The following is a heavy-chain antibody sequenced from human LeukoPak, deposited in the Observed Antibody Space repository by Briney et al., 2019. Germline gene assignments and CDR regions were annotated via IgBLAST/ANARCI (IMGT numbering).Heavy chain of an antibody. D-gene: IGHD3-3*01. CDR3: ARQIFGVVGYMDV. CDR2: IYHSGST. CDR1: GVSISSDY. Sequence: ASETLSLTCTVSGVSISSDYWSWIRQPPGKGLEWIGYIYHSGSTYYNPSLKSRVTMSVDTSKNQFSLKLSSVTAADTAVYYCARQIFGVVGYMDVWGKGTTVTVSS. J-gene: IGHJ6*03. V-gene: IGHV4-59*04.